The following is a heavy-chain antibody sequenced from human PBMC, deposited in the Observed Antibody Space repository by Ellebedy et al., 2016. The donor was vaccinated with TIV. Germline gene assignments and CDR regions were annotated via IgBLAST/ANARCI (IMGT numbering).Heavy chain of an antibody. CDR2: ISSSSRTI. Sequence: GGSLRLSXAASGFTFSSYGMHWVRQAPGKGLKWVSYISSSSRTIYYADSVKGRFTISRDNAKNSLYLQMNSLRAEDTAVYYCAAAAGAGDDAFDIWGQGTMVTVSS. CDR1: GFTFSSYG. D-gene: IGHD6-13*01. J-gene: IGHJ3*02. CDR3: AAAAGAGDDAFDI. V-gene: IGHV3-48*01.